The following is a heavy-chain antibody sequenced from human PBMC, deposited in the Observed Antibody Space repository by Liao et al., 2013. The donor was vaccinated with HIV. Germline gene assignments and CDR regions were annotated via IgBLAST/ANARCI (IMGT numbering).Heavy chain of an antibody. V-gene: IGHV4-61*02. CDR3: AREGYYDDYDAFDI. D-gene: IGHD3-22*01. J-gene: IGHJ3*02. CDR1: GGSISSGSYY. CDR2: IYTSGST. Sequence: QVQLQESGPGLVKPSQTLSLTCTVSGGSISSGSYYWSWIRQPAGKGLEWIGRIYTSGSTNYNPSLKSRVTISVDTSKNQFSLNLSSVTAADTAVYYCAREGYYDDYDAFDIWGQGTMVTVSS.